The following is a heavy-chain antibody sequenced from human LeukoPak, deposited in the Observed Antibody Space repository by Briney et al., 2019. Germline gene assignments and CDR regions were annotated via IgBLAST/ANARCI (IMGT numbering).Heavy chain of an antibody. CDR3: ARDPSNTAMVQYNWFDP. CDR1: GYTFTSYY. V-gene: IGHV1-46*01. CDR2: INPSGGST. D-gene: IGHD5-18*01. Sequence: ASVKVSCKASGYTFTSYYMHWVRQAPGQGLEWMGIINPSGGSTSYAQKFQGRVTMTRDMSTSTVYMELSSLRSEDTAVCYCARDPSNTAMVQYNWFDPWGQGTLVTVSS. J-gene: IGHJ5*02.